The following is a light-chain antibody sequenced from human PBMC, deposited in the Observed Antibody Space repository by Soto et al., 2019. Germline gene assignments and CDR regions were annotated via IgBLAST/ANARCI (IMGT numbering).Light chain of an antibody. J-gene: IGLJ1*01. Sequence: QSVLTQPPSASGTPGQRVTISCSGSSSNIGRNIVNWYQQLPGTAPKLLIYSNNQRPSGVPDRFSGSKSGTSASLAISGLQSEDEADYYCAAWDDSLNGPTDVFGTGTKVTVL. CDR2: SNN. V-gene: IGLV1-44*01. CDR1: SSNIGRNI. CDR3: AAWDDSLNGPTDV.